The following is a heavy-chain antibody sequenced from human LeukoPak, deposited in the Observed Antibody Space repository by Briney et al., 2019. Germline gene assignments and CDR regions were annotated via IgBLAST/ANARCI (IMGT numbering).Heavy chain of an antibody. J-gene: IGHJ4*02. Sequence: GRSLRLSCAASGFTFSSYGMHWVRQAPGKGLERVAVISYDGSNKYYAASVKGRFTISRDNSKNTLYLQMSSLRAEDTAVYYCAKDLSVAVLYYYGSGRYYNGAPFDYWGQGTLVTVSS. CDR3: AKDLSVAVLYYYGSGRYYNGAPFDY. D-gene: IGHD3-10*01. CDR2: ISYDGSNK. V-gene: IGHV3-30*18. CDR1: GFTFSSYG.